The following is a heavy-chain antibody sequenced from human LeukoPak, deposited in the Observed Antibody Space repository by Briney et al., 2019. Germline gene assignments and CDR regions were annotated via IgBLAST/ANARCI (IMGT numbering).Heavy chain of an antibody. D-gene: IGHD3-10*01. Sequence: GGSLRLSCAASGFTFSSYGMHWVRQAPGKGLQWLAFIQSDGNNKYYADSVKGRFTISRDNSKNTLFLQMNSLRAEDTTVYYCAKDKSMVRELDYWGQGNLVTVSS. V-gene: IGHV3-30*02. CDR3: AKDKSMVRELDY. CDR1: GFTFSSYG. CDR2: IQSDGNNK. J-gene: IGHJ4*02.